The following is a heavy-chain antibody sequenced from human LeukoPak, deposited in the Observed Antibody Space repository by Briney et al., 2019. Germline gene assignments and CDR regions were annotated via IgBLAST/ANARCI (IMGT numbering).Heavy chain of an antibody. D-gene: IGHD5-24*01. CDR2: IKEDGSEK. J-gene: IGHJ4*02. CDR3: ARCRDGYKHFDY. CDR1: GFTLSSFW. V-gene: IGHV3-7*01. Sequence: PGGSLRLSCAASGFTLSSFWMSWVLQTPGKGLEWVANIKEDGSEKYYVDSVKGRFTISRDNAKNSVYLQMNSLGAEDTAVYYCARCRDGYKHFDYWGQGTLVTVSS.